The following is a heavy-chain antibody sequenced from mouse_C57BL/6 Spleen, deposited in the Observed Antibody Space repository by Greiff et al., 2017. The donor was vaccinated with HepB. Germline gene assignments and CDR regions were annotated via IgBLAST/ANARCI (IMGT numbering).Heavy chain of an antibody. V-gene: IGHV7-1*01. J-gene: IGHJ4*01. CDR1: GFTFSDFY. CDR3: ARDLIYYDLSYAMDY. Sequence: EVHLVESGGGLVQSGRSLRLSCATSGFTFSDFYMEWVRQAPGKGLEWIAASRNKANDYTTEYSASVKGRFIVSRDTSQSILYLQMNALRAEDTAIYYCARDLIYYDLSYAMDYWGEGTSVTVSS. CDR2: SRNKANDYTT. D-gene: IGHD2-4*01.